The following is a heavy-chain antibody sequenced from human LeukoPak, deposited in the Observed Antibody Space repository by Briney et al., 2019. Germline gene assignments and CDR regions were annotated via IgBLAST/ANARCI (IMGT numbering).Heavy chain of an antibody. Sequence: GGSLRLSCAASGFTVSSNYMSWVRQAPGKGLEWVSAIYSGGSTYYADSVKGRFTISRDNSKNTLYLQMNSLRAEDTAVYYCATSLWFGELFNYWGQGTLVTVSS. CDR3: ATSLWFGELFNY. J-gene: IGHJ4*02. CDR2: IYSGGST. D-gene: IGHD3-10*01. V-gene: IGHV3-53*01. CDR1: GFTVSSNY.